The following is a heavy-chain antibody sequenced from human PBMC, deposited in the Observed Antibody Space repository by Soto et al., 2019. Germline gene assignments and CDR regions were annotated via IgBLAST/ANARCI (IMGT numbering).Heavy chain of an antibody. CDR2: IIPIFGTA. V-gene: IGHV1-69*01. Sequence: QVQLVQSGAEVKKPGSSVKVSCKASGGTFSSYAISWVRQAPGQGLEWMGGIIPIFGTANYAQKFQGRVTITADESTSPAYMELSSLRSEDTAVYYCARGGWRWLQLTPSKRYYFYYWGQGTLVTVSS. J-gene: IGHJ4*02. CDR3: ARGGWRWLQLTPSKRYYFYY. CDR1: GGTFSSYA. D-gene: IGHD2-21*01.